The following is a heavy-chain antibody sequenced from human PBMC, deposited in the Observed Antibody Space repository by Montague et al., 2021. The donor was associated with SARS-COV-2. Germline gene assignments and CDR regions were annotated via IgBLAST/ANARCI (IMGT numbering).Heavy chain of an antibody. Sequence: SETLSLTPDVYGGSFSRYFWSWIRQPAGRGPELIGHISPTGSTRXNPSLDSRVTISLDTSKSRLSLELTSVTVADTSIYFCVGAPSEYYFDYWGQGTPVSVSS. J-gene: IGHJ4*02. V-gene: IGHV4-34*01. D-gene: IGHD3-16*01. CDR3: VGAPSEYYFDY. CDR1: GGSFSRYF. CDR2: ISPTGST.